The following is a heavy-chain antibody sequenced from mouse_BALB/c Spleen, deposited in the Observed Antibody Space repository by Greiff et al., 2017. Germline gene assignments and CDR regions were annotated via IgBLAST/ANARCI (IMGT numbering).Heavy chain of an antibody. CDR2: IDPENGDT. J-gene: IGHJ4*01. D-gene: IGHD1-1*01. CDR3: NSDYYGSSYSAMDY. Sequence: VQLQQSGAELVRSGASVKLSCTASGFNIKDYYMHWVKQRPEQGLEWIGWIDPENGDTEYAPKFQGKATMTADTSSNTAYLQLSSLTSEDTAVYYCNSDYYGSSYSAMDYWGQGTSVTVSA. V-gene: IGHV14-4*02. CDR1: GFNIKDYY.